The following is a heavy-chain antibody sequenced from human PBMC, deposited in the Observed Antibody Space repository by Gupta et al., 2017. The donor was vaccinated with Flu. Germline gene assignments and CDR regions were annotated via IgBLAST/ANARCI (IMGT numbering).Heavy chain of an antibody. V-gene: IGHV3-74*01. D-gene: IGHD6-19*01. CDR1: GFTFSSYY. CDR3: ARAAAVAGTGGFY. CDR2: ISSDGSST. J-gene: IGHJ4*02. Sequence: EVQLVESGGGLVQPGGSLRLSCAASGFTFSSYYIHWVRQAPGKGLMWVSRISSDGSSTSYADSVKGRFTVSRDNAKNTLYLQMNSLRAEDTAVYYCARAAAVAGTGGFYWGQGTLVTVSS.